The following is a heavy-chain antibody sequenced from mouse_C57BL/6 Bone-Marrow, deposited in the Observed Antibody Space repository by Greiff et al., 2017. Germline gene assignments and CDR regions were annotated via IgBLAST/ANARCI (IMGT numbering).Heavy chain of an antibody. CDR1: GYTFTSYW. CDR2: IDPSDSYT. D-gene: IGHD1-1*01. Sequence: QVQLQQSGAELVKPGASVKLSCKASGYTFTSYWMQWVKQRPGQGLEWIGEIDPSDSYTNYNQKFKGKATLTVDTSSSTAYMQLSSLTSEDSAVYYCARTTTVVAPYFDYWGQGTTLTVSS. V-gene: IGHV1-50*01. CDR3: ARTTTVVAPYFDY. J-gene: IGHJ2*01.